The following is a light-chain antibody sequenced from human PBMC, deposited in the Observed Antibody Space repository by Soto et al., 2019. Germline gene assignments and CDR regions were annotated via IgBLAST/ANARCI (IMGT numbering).Light chain of an antibody. CDR2: DAS. Sequence: EIVLTQSPATLSLSPGERATLSCRASQSVSSYLAWYQPQPGQAPRLLIYDASNRATGIPARFSGSGSGTDFTLTISSLEPDDFAVYYCQQRSNWRFTFGPGTKVDIK. CDR3: QQRSNWRFT. J-gene: IGKJ3*01. CDR1: QSVSSY. V-gene: IGKV3-11*01.